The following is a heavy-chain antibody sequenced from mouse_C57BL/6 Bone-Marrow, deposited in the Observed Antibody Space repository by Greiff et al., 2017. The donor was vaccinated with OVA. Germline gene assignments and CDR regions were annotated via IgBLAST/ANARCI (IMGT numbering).Heavy chain of an antibody. D-gene: IGHD2-3*01. CDR3: AREGSYDSYYLAWFAY. CDR1: GYAFTNYL. Sequence: VQLQESGAELVRPGTSVKVSCKASGYAFTNYLIEWVKQRPGQGLEWIGVINPGSGGTNYTEKFKGKATLTADKSSSTAYMQLSILTSEDSAVYYCAREGSYDSYYLAWFAYWGKGTLVTVSA. V-gene: IGHV1-54*01. J-gene: IGHJ3*01. CDR2: INPGSGGT.